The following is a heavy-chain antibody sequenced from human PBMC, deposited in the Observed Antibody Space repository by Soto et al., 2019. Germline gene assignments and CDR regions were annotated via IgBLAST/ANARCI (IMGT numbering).Heavy chain of an antibody. CDR1: GYTFTGYY. V-gene: IGHV1-8*02. J-gene: IGHJ5*02. CDR3: AREERNWFDP. CDR2: INPNSGNT. D-gene: IGHD1-26*01. Sequence: ASVKVSCKASGYTFTGYYMHWVRQATGQGLEWMGWINPNSGNTDYAQKFQGRVTMTRNTSISTAYMELSSLRSEDTAVYYCAREERNWFDPWGQGTLVTVSS.